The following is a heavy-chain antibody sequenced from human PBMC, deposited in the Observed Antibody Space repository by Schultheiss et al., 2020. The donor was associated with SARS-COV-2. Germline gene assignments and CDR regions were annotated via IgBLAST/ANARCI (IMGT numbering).Heavy chain of an antibody. CDR2: INPNSGGT. V-gene: IGHV1-2*04. J-gene: IGHJ3*02. D-gene: IGHD3-22*01. CDR3: ARKANYYDSSGYPLHDAFDI. Sequence: ASVKVSCKASGYTFTGYYIHWVRQAPGQGLEWMGWINPNSGGTNYAQKFQGWVTMTRDTSISTAYMELSRLRSEDTAVYYCARKANYYDSSGYPLHDAFDIWGQGTMVTVSS. CDR1: GYTFTGYY.